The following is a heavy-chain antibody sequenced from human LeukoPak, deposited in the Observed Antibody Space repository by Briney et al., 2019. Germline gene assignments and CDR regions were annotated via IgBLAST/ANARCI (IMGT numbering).Heavy chain of an antibody. J-gene: IGHJ4*02. D-gene: IGHD3-16*01. CDR2: IYASGST. Sequence: SETLSLTCTVSGGSISNYYWSWIRQPAGKGLEWIGRIYASGSTNYNPALKSRLTMSVDTSKNQFSLKLSSVTAADTAMYYCARASGITPHFDYWGQGTLVTVSS. V-gene: IGHV4-4*07. CDR3: ARASGITPHFDY. CDR1: GGSISNYY.